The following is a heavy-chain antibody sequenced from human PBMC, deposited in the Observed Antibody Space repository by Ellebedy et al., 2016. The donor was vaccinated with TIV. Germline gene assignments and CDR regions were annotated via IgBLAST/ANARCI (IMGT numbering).Heavy chain of an antibody. D-gene: IGHD3-3*01. CDR3: ATREWQDPMDV. Sequence: ASVKVSCXVTGATFSSKAINWVRQAPGQGLEWMGWINNGNGNTKYSQSFQGRVTITTDTSASTVYMELSSLMSEDTAVYYCATREWQDPMDVWGQGTTVTVSS. V-gene: IGHV1-3*04. J-gene: IGHJ6*02. CDR1: GATFSSKA. CDR2: INNGNGNT.